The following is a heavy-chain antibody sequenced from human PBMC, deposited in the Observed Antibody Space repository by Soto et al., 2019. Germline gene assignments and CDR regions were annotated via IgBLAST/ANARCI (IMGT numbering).Heavy chain of an antibody. CDR1: GGSISSHY. CDR2: MFYSGST. CDR3: ARAVLPATAPFDY. Sequence: PSETLSLTCSVSGGSISSHYWSWIRQSPGKGLEWIGYMFYSGSTSYNPSLQSRVTISVDTSKNQFSLKLSSVTAADTAVYYCARAVLPATAPFDYWGQGTLVTVSS. V-gene: IGHV4-59*11. J-gene: IGHJ4*02. D-gene: IGHD2-2*01.